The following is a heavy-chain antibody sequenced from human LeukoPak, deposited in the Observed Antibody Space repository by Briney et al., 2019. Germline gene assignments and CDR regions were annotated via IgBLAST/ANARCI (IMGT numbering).Heavy chain of an antibody. CDR1: GGSFGGYY. D-gene: IGHD6-13*01. V-gene: IGHV4-34*01. Sequence: SETLSLTCAVYGGSFGGYYWSWIRQPPGKGLEWIGEINHSGSTNYSPSLKSRVTISVDTSKKQFSLKLSSVTAADTAVYYCARRSAAATVDYWGQGTLVTVSP. CDR3: ARRSAAATVDY. CDR2: INHSGST. J-gene: IGHJ4*02.